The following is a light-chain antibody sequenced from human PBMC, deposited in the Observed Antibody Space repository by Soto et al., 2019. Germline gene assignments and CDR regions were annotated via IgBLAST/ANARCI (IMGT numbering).Light chain of an antibody. CDR1: QSVSSY. CDR2: DAS. V-gene: IGKV3-11*01. CDR3: QQRSNWPLI. Sequence: EIMLTQSPATLSLSPGERATLSCRASQSVSSYLAWYQQKPGQAPRLLIYDASNRATGIPARFSGSGSGTDFTLTISSLEPEDFAVYYCQQRSNWPLIFGGGTKVEIK. J-gene: IGKJ4*01.